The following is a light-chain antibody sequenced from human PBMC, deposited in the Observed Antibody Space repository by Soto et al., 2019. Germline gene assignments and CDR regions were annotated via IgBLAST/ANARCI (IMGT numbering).Light chain of an antibody. CDR3: EQYKTGSS. V-gene: IGKV3-15*01. CDR1: QTVVSN. J-gene: IGKJ2*01. CDR2: GAS. Sequence: EVAMTKSPATLSAPPEERATLSGTASQTVVSNLDWYQQKRGQAPRLLIYGASTRATGTPARFSGSGSGTEVTLTVSSQQTKDVAVDYCEQYKTGSSFGQGTNLVIK.